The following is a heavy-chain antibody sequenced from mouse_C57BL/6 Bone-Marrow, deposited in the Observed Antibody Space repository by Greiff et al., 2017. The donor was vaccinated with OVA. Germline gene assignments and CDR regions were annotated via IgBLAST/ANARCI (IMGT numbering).Heavy chain of an antibody. CDR1: GYAFTNYL. D-gene: IGHD3-2*02. V-gene: IGHV1-54*01. Sequence: QVQLKESGAELVRPGTSVKVSCKASGYAFTNYLIEWVKQRPGQGLEWIGVINPGSGGTNYNEKFKGKATLTADKSSSTAYMQLSSLTSEDSAVYYCARDRTAQAPDYFDYWGQGTTLTVSS. J-gene: IGHJ2*01. CDR3: ARDRTAQAPDYFDY. CDR2: INPGSGGT.